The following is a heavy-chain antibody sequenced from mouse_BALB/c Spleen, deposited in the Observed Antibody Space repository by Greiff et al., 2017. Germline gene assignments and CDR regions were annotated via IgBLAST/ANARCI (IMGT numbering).Heavy chain of an antibody. J-gene: IGHJ3*01. Sequence: QVQLQQPGAELVKPGASVKLSCKASGYTFTSYWMHWVKQRPGQGLEWIGEIDPSDSYTNYNQKFKGKATLTVDKSSSTAYMQLSSLTSEDSAVYYCVPIYYGNPWFAYWGQGTLVTVSA. CDR2: IDPSDSYT. V-gene: IGHV1-69*02. D-gene: IGHD2-1*01. CDR1: GYTFTSYW. CDR3: VPIYYGNPWFAY.